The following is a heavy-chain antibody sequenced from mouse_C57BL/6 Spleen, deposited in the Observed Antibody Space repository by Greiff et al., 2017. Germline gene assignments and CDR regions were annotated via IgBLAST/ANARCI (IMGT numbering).Heavy chain of an antibody. D-gene: IGHD1-1*01. CDR1: GYTFTNYW. V-gene: IGHV1-63*01. CDR3: ARGGYGSSYGAWFAY. Sequence: QVQLKESGAELVRPGTSVKMSCKASGYTFTNYWIGWAKQRPGHGLEWIGDIYPGGGYTNYNEKFKGKATLTADKSSSTAYMQFSSLTSEDSAIYYCARGGYGSSYGAWFAYWGQGTLVTVSA. CDR2: IYPGGGYT. J-gene: IGHJ3*01.